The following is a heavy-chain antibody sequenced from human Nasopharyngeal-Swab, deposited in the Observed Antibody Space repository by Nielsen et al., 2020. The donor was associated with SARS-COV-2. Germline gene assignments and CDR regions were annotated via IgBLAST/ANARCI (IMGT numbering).Heavy chain of an antibody. CDR1: GFTFSSYG. D-gene: IGHD1-26*01. J-gene: IGHJ4*02. CDR3: ARGSGSYKEILFDY. CDR2: ISYDGSNK. V-gene: IGHV3-30*03. Sequence: GGSLRLSCAASGFTFSSYGMHWVRQAPGKGLEWVAVISYDGSNKYYADSVKGRFTISRDNSKNTLYLQMNSLRAEDTAVYYCARGSGSYKEILFDYWGQGTLVTSPQ.